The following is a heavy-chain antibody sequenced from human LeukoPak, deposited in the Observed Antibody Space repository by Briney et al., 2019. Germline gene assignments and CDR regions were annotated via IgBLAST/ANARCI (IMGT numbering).Heavy chain of an antibody. J-gene: IGHJ4*02. D-gene: IGHD3-22*01. Sequence: SETLSLTCTVSGYSISSGYYWGWIRQPPGKGLEWIGSIYHSGSTYYNPSLKSRVTISVDTSKNQFSLKLSSVTAADTAVYYCARHSYYYDSSGYSDFDYWGQGTLVTVSS. CDR3: ARHSYYYDSSGYSDFDY. CDR1: GYSISSGYY. CDR2: IYHSGST. V-gene: IGHV4-38-2*02.